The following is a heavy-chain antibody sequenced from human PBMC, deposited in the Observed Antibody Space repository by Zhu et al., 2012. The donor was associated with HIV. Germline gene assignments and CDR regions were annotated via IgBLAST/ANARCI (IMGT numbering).Heavy chain of an antibody. CDR2: INYSGST. Sequence: QVQLQQWGAGLLKPSETLSLTCAVYGGSFSGYYWSWIRQPPGKGLEWIGEINYSGSTNYNPSLKSRLTISVDTSKNQFSLKLSSVTAADTAVYYCARVLLWFGESSETGYHFDYWGQGTLVTVSS. V-gene: IGHV4-34*01. D-gene: IGHD3-10*01. CDR3: ARVLLWFGESSETGYHFDY. CDR1: GGSFSGYY. J-gene: IGHJ4*02.